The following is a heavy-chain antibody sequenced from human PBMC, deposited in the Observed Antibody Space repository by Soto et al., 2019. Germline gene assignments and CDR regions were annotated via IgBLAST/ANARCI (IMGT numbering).Heavy chain of an antibody. V-gene: IGHV4-4*02. CDR3: AKGMGVASGGPLEY. J-gene: IGHJ4*02. CDR1: GGSISSSNW. Sequence: PSETLSLTCAVSGGSISSSNWWSWVRRPPGKELEWIGEIYPSGNTNYNLSLKGRVTISVDKSKNLFSLKVNFVTAADTAVYYCAKGMGVASGGPLEYWGQGTLVTVSS. CDR2: IYPSGNT. D-gene: IGHD1-1*01.